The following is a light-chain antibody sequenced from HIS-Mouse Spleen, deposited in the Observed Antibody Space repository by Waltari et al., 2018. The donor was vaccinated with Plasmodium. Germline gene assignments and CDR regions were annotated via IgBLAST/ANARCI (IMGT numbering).Light chain of an antibody. V-gene: IGLV3-27*01. CDR3: YSAADNNLV. J-gene: IGLJ3*02. Sequence: SYELTQPSSVSVSPGQTARITCSGDVLAKKYARWFQQKPGQAPVLVIYKASERPSGIPERFSGSSSGTTFTLTISGAQVEDEADYYCYSAADNNLVFGGGTKLTVL. CDR2: KAS. CDR1: VLAKKY.